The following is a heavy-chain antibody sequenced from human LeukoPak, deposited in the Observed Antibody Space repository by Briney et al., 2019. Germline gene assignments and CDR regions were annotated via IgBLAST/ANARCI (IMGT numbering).Heavy chain of an antibody. CDR2: ITGSGGDA. CDR3: AKGLKGCSGSSCYYFFDF. J-gene: IGHJ4*02. D-gene: IGHD2-15*01. CDR1: GFTFSNYA. V-gene: IGHV3-23*01. Sequence: AGSLRLSCAASGFTFSNYAMNWVRQAPGKGLEWVSSITGSGGDAYYADSVKGRFTIARDNSKNTLDLQMNSLRAEDTAVYYCAKGLKGCSGSSCYYFFDFWGQGALITVSS.